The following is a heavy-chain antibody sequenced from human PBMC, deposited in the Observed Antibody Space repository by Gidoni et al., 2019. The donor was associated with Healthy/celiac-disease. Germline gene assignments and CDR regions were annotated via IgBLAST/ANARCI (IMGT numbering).Heavy chain of an antibody. J-gene: IGHJ4*02. V-gene: IGHV3-33*01. CDR1: GFTFSSYG. Sequence: QVQLVESGGGVVQPGRSLRLSCAASGFTFSSYGMHWVRQAPGKGLEWVAVIWYDGSNKYYADSVKGRFTISRDNSKNTLYLQMNSLRAEDTAVYYCARDMSAGTRELAHWGQGTLVTVSS. CDR3: ARDMSAGTRELAH. CDR2: IWYDGSNK. D-gene: IGHD6-19*01.